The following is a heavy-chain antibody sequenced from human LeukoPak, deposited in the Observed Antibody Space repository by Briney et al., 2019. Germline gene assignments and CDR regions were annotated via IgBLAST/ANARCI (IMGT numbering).Heavy chain of an antibody. J-gene: IGHJ5*02. CDR1: GYTFTGYY. D-gene: IGHD6-13*01. Sequence: ASVTVSCKASGYTFTGYYMHWVREAPGQGLEWMGWINPNSGGTNYAQKIQGRVTMTRDTSISTAYMELSRLRSDDTAVYYCARDRADIAAGWFDPWGQGTLVTVSS. V-gene: IGHV1-2*02. CDR2: INPNSGGT. CDR3: ARDRADIAAGWFDP.